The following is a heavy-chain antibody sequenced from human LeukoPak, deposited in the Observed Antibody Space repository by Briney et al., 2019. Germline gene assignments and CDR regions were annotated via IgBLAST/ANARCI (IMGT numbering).Heavy chain of an antibody. J-gene: IGHJ4*02. CDR3: ARSDYYDSSGYSKGRYYFDY. CDR2: INPSGGST. V-gene: IGHV1-46*01. D-gene: IGHD3-22*01. CDR1: GYTFTSYY. Sequence: ASVKVSCKASGYTFTSYYMHWVRQAPGQGLEWMGIINPSGGSTSYAQKFQGRVTMTRDTSTSTVYMELSSLRSEDTAVYYCARSDYYDSSGYSKGRYYFDYWGQGTLVTVSS.